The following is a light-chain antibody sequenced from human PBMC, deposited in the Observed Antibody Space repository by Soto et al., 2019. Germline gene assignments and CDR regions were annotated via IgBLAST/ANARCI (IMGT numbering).Light chain of an antibody. CDR3: QQYNSWVLT. CDR1: QSISSW. J-gene: IGKJ4*01. Sequence: DIQMTQSPSTLSASVGDRVTITCRASQSISSWLAWYQQKPGKAPKLLIYKAPSLESGVPSRFSGSGSGTEFTLTISSLQPDDFATYYCQQYNSWVLTFGGGTKVEIK. V-gene: IGKV1-5*03. CDR2: KAP.